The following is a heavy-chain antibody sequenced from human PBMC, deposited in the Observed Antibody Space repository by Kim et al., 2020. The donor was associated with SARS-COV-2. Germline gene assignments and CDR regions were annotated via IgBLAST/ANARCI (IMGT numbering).Heavy chain of an antibody. CDR3: TTAGGGY. D-gene: IGHD3-10*01. J-gene: IGHJ4*02. Sequence: DGGATDYPHPVKGQFTTSKDDSKTTLYLQMNSLKTEDTAVYYCTTAGGGYWGQGTLVTVSS. V-gene: IGHV3-15*01. CDR2: DGGAT.